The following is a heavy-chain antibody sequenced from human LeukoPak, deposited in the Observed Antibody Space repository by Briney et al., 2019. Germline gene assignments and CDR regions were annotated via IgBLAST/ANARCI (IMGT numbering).Heavy chain of an antibody. CDR1: GFTFGTYS. Sequence: GGSLRLSCAASGFTFGTYSMNWVRQAPGKALEWVSYINPSSTTIYYADSVKGRFTISRDNAKNSLYLQMNSLRDEDTAVYYCARAQDPTILSYFDYWGQGTLVTVSS. CDR3: ARAQDPTILSYFDY. D-gene: IGHD5-24*01. V-gene: IGHV3-48*02. J-gene: IGHJ4*02. CDR2: INPSSTTI.